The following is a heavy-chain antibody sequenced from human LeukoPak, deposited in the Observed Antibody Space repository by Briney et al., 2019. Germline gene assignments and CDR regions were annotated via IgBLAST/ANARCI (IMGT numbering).Heavy chain of an antibody. Sequence: GGSLRLSCAASGFIFSTYGMHWVRQAPGKGLEWVAGVSSDESNKFYANSVKGRFTISRDISKNTLYLQMNSLRIEDTAVYYCAKGGVVSVYHPVDYLGQGTLVTVSS. CDR3: AKGGVVSVYHPVDY. CDR1: GFIFSTYG. D-gene: IGHD3-3*01. J-gene: IGHJ4*02. CDR2: VSSDESNK. V-gene: IGHV3-30*18.